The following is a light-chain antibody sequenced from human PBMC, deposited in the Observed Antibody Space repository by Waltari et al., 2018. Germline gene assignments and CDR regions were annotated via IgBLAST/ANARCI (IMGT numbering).Light chain of an antibody. V-gene: IGLV2-14*03. Sequence: QSALTQPASVSGSPGQSITISCTGTSSDVGRYDFVSWYQQHPGTAPKLMIYDVSNRPSGVSSRFSGSKSGNTASLTISGLQAEDEADYYCSSSTSTDFYVFGSGTKVTVL. CDR2: DVS. CDR1: SSDVGRYDF. CDR3: SSSTSTDFYV. J-gene: IGLJ1*01.